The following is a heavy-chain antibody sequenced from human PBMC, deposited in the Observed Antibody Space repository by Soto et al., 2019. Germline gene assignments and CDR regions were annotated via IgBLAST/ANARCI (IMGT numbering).Heavy chain of an antibody. CDR3: ARVGTNDPRKGYYYYYMDV. Sequence: SETLSLTCTVSGGSISSYYWSWIRQPPGKGLEWIGYIYYSGSTNYNPSLKSRVTISVDTSKNQFSLKLSSVTAADTAVYYCARVGTNDPRKGYYYYYMDVWGNGTTVTVSS. CDR2: IYYSGST. J-gene: IGHJ6*03. CDR1: GGSISSYY. D-gene: IGHD1-1*01. V-gene: IGHV4-59*01.